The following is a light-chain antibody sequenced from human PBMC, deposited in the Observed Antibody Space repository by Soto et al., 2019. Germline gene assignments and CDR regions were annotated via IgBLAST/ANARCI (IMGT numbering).Light chain of an antibody. CDR3: PQYPSWPRP. J-gene: IGKJ1*01. CDR2: GAT. V-gene: IGKV3-15*01. Sequence: SPLTLYLSTIERATLSCVASQNVLSDLAWYQQKPGQAPRLLVYGATTRATGAPAKFRGRGSGTEFSLTISRLQAEDSATYYCPQYPSWPRPFCQGAKA. CDR1: QNVLSD.